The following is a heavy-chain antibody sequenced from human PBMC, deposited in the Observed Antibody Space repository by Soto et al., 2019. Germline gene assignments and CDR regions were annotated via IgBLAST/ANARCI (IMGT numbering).Heavy chain of an antibody. J-gene: IGHJ4*02. CDR3: AHSRNLITEDAQVGDFDS. CDR1: GFSLTTDGEG. D-gene: IGHD3-10*01. V-gene: IGHV2-5*02. Sequence: QITLKESGPTLVKPTQTLTLTCSFSGFSLTTDGEGVGWVRQTPGEALEWLALIYWGDDERYSPSLKTRLTITKDTSKNQVVLIMTNMAPMDTATYYCAHSRNLITEDAQVGDFDSWGQGTLVTVSS. CDR2: IYWGDDE.